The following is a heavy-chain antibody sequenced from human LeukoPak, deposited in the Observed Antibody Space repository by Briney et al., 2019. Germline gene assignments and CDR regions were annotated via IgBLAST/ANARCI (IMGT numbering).Heavy chain of an antibody. V-gene: IGHV4-61*01. D-gene: IGHD3-3*01. CDR1: GGSVSSGSYY. J-gene: IGHJ6*02. CDR3: ASGRSDFWSGYQGMDV. CDR2: INHSGST. Sequence: SETLSLTCTVSGGSVSSGSYYWSWIRQPPGKGLEWIGEINHSGSTNYNPSLKSRVTISVDTSKNQFSLKLSSVTAADTAVYYCASGRSDFWSGYQGMDVRGQGTTVTVSS.